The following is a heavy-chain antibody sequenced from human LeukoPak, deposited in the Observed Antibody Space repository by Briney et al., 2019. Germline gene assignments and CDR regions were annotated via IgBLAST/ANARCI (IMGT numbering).Heavy chain of an antibody. CDR2: ISSSSSYT. CDR1: GFTFSDYY. D-gene: IGHD2-2*01. Sequence: PGGSLRLSCAASGFTFSDYYMSWIRHAPGKGLGWVSYISSSSSYTNYADPVKGRFTISRDNAKNSLYLQMNSLRAEDTAVYYCARDCSSTSCYVGGYYYYGMDVWGQGTTVTVSS. V-gene: IGHV3-11*06. J-gene: IGHJ6*02. CDR3: ARDCSSTSCYVGGYYYYGMDV.